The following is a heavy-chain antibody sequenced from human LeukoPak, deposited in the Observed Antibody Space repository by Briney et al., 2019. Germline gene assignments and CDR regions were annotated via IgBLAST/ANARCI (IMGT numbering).Heavy chain of an antibody. J-gene: IGHJ4*02. V-gene: IGHV4-34*01. CDR3: ARPRLLYGSGPILV. Sequence: PSETLSLTCAVYGGSFSGYSWTWIRQPPGKGLEWIGEMSHSGYPNYNPSLKSRVAISVDTSKNQFSLYLTSVTAADTAVYYCARPRLLYGSGPILVWGQGNLVTVSS. D-gene: IGHD3-10*01. CDR2: MSHSGYP. CDR1: GGSFSGYS.